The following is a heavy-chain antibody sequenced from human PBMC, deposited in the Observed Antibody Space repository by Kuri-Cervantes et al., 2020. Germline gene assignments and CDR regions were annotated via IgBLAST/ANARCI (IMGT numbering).Heavy chain of an antibody. J-gene: IGHJ6*03. CDR1: GFTFDDYA. V-gene: IGHV3-9*01. CDR2: ISWNSGSI. CDR3: ARVNGYYYYTDV. Sequence: SLKISCAASGFTFDDYAMHWVRQAPGKGLEWVSGISWNSGSIGYADSVKGRFTISRDNAKNSLYLQMNSLRAEDTALYYCARVNGYYYYTDVWGKGTTVTVSS.